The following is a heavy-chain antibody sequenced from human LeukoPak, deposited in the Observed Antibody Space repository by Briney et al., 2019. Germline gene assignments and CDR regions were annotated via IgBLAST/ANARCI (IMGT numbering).Heavy chain of an antibody. Sequence: SETLSLTCAVYGGSFSGYYWSWIRQPPGKGLEWIGEINHSGSTNYNPSLKSRVTISVNTSKNQFSLKLSSVTAADTAVYYCARRRLGEFFDYWGQGTLVTVSS. CDR1: GGSFSGYY. V-gene: IGHV4-34*01. CDR2: INHSGST. D-gene: IGHD3-16*01. CDR3: ARRRLGEFFDY. J-gene: IGHJ4*02.